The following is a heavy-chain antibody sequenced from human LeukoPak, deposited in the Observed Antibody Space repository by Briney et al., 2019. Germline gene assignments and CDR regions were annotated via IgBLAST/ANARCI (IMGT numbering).Heavy chain of an antibody. V-gene: IGHV1-2*06. CDR1: GYTFTGYH. Sequence: ASVKVSCKASGYTFTGYHIHWVRQAPGQGLEWMGRINPYSGDTNFAQKFQGRVTMTRDTSITTAYMDLSSLTPDDTAVYFCARDQGSLTGSWNTGYWGQGTQVTVSS. D-gene: IGHD1/OR15-1a*01. CDR3: ARDQGSLTGSWNTGY. CDR2: INPYSGDT. J-gene: IGHJ4*02.